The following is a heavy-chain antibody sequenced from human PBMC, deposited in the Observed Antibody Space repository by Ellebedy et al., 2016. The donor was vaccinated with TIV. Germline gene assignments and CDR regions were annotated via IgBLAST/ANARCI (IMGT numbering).Heavy chain of an antibody. J-gene: IGHJ5*02. V-gene: IGHV4-4*07. CDR1: GGSINNYY. CDR3: ARVRFSPGWFDP. Sequence: PSETLSLTCTVSGGSINNYYWNWIRQPAGKGLEWIGRLYTGGIATYNPSLKSRVTISVDPSKNQVSLKVNSVTAADTAVYYCARVRFSPGWFDPWGQGTLVTVSS. CDR2: LYTGGIA.